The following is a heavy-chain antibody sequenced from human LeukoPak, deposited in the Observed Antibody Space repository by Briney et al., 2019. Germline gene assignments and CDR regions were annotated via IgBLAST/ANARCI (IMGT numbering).Heavy chain of an antibody. CDR3: VRDGEGVAISVNYWFDP. D-gene: IGHD3-10*01. J-gene: IGHJ5*02. V-gene: IGHV1-8*01. CDR2: MNPNNGNT. Sequence: ASVKVSCKASGFRFTSYDFNWVRQASGQGLEWMGWMNPNNGNTGYAQKFQGRVTMTRDTSTSIAYMELRDLRSEDTAVYYCVRDGEGVAISVNYWFDPWGQGTLVTVSS. CDR1: GFRFTSYD.